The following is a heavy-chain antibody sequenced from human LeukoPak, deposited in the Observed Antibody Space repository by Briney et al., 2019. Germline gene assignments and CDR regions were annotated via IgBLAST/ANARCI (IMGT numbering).Heavy chain of an antibody. CDR2: INHSGST. V-gene: IGHV4-34*01. CDR1: GGSFSGYY. CDR3: ARDPDGLGAFDI. J-gene: IGHJ3*02. D-gene: IGHD5-24*01. Sequence: SSETLSLTCAVYGGSFSGYYWSWIRQPPGKGLEWIGEINHSGSTNYNPSLKSRVTISVDTSKNQFSLKLSSVTAADTAVYYCARDPDGLGAFDIWGQGTMVTVSS.